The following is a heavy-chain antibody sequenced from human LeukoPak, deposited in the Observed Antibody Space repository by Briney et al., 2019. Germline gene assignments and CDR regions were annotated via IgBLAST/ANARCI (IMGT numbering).Heavy chain of an antibody. V-gene: IGHV4-4*07. D-gene: IGHD3-22*01. J-gene: IGHJ4*02. Sequence: PSETLSLTCTVSGGSITSYYWSWIRQPAGKGLEWIGRLYLSGETNYNPSLKSRVTISVDKSKNQFSLKLSSVTAADTAVYYCARGDSSGWDYWGQGTLVTVSS. CDR2: LYLSGET. CDR3: ARGDSSGWDY. CDR1: GGSITSYY.